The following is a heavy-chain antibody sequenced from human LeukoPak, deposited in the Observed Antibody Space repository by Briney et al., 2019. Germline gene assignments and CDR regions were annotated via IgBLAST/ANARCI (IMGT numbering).Heavy chain of an antibody. CDR3: TRDFGRSSYYFDF. D-gene: IGHD3-3*01. CDR1: GFTFNGYW. Sequence: GGSLRLSCAASGFTFNGYWMSWVRQAPGKGLEWVANIKQDGSEKYYVDSVRGRVTISRDNAENSLFLQMNRLRVEDTAAYYCTRDFGRSSYYFDFWGQGTLVTVSS. J-gene: IGHJ4*02. CDR2: IKQDGSEK. V-gene: IGHV3-7*01.